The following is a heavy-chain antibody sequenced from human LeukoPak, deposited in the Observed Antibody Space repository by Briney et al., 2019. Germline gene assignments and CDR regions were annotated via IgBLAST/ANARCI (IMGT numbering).Heavy chain of an antibody. D-gene: IGHD6-19*01. CDR2: INHSGST. CDR3: ARLSGIQQWPDY. CDR1: GGSFSGYY. Sequence: SETLSLTCAVYGGSFSGYYWSWIRQPPGKGLEWIGEINHSGSTNYNPSLKSRVTISVDTSKKQFSLKLSSVTAADTAVYYCARLSGIQQWPDYWGQGTLVTVSS. V-gene: IGHV4-34*01. J-gene: IGHJ4*02.